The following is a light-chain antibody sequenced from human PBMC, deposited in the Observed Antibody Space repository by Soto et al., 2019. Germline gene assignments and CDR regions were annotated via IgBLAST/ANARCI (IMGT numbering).Light chain of an antibody. CDR2: ESS. CDR3: QQYNSYWT. CDR1: QSISSC. J-gene: IGKJ1*01. Sequence: DIQMTQFPSTLAASKGHRVTITCLANQSISSCLAWYQQKPGQVLKLLLYESSRLERVVPSRFSGFVSGTEFTLIIIILQPDDFATYYCQQYNSYWTCGQGTKV. V-gene: IGKV1-5*01.